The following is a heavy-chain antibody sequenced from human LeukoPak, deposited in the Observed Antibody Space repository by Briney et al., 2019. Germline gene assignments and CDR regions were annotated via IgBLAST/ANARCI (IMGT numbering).Heavy chain of an antibody. CDR1: GYTFTSYD. V-gene: IGHV1-8*01. CDR2: MNPNSGNT. Sequence: ASVKVSCMASGYTFTSYDINWVRQATGRGPEWMGWMNPNSGNTGYAQKFQSRDTITRDTSISTAYMELSNLRSEDTAVYYCARRSDYYDSSAYVYWGQGTLVTVSS. J-gene: IGHJ4*02. D-gene: IGHD3-22*01. CDR3: ARRSDYYDSSAYVY.